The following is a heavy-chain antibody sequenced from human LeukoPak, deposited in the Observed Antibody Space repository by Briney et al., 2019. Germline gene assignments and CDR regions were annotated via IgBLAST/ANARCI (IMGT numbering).Heavy chain of an antibody. CDR2: ISGSGGST. D-gene: IGHD3-22*01. CDR1: GFTFSNYA. V-gene: IGHV3-23*01. CDR3: ARDSPYYYDSSGGRFDAFDI. Sequence: GGSLRLSCAASGFTFSNYAMSWVRQAPGKGLEWVSGISGSGGSTYYADSVRGRFTISRDNSKNTLFLQMNSLRADDTAVYYCARDSPYYYDSSGGRFDAFDIWGQGTMVTVSS. J-gene: IGHJ3*02.